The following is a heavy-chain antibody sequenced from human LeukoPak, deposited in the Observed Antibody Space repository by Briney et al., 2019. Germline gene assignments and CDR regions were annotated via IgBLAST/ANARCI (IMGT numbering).Heavy chain of an antibody. D-gene: IGHD2-15*01. J-gene: IGHJ6*02. CDR1: GFTLSSYA. V-gene: IGHV3-23*01. CDR2: ISDSGGST. Sequence: GGSLRLSCAASGFTLSSYAMSWVRQAPGKGLEWVSAISDSGGSTYYADSVKGRFTISRDNSKNTLYLQMSSLRAEDTAVYFCVRGYSFGPYGMDVWGQGTTVTVS. CDR3: VRGYSFGPYGMDV.